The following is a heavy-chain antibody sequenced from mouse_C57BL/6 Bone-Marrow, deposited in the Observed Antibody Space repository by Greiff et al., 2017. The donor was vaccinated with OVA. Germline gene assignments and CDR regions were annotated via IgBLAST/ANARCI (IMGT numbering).Heavy chain of an antibody. CDR2: ISNGGGST. V-gene: IGHV5-12*01. CDR1: GFTFSDYY. D-gene: IGHD1-1*01. Sequence: EVKLVESGGGLVQPGGSLKLSCAASGFTFSDYYMYWVRQTPEKRLEWVAYISNGGGSTYYPDTVKGRFTISRDNTKNTLYLQRSRLKSEDTAMYYCARHGYYGSSYVGFAYWGQGTLVTVSA. J-gene: IGHJ3*01. CDR3: ARHGYYGSSYVGFAY.